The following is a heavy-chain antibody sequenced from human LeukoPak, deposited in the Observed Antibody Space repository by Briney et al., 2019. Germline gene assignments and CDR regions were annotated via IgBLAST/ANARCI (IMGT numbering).Heavy chain of an antibody. CDR1: GGSISSHY. V-gene: IGHV4-59*11. D-gene: IGHD6-13*01. CDR3: ARVVPKQQLVDAFDI. J-gene: IGHJ3*02. CDR2: VFYSGST. Sequence: PSETLSLTCTVPGGSISSHYWSWIRQPPGKGLEWIGYVFYSGSTNYNPSLKSRVSISVDTSKKQLSLKLSSVTAADTAVYYCARVVPKQQLVDAFDIWGQGAMVTVSS.